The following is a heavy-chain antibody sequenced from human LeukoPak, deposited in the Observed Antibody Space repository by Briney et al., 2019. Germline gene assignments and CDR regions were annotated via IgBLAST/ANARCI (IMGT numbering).Heavy chain of an antibody. J-gene: IGHJ4*02. CDR1: GFTFSSYS. D-gene: IGHD3-22*01. Sequence: GGSLRLSCAASGFTFSSYSMNWVRQALGKGLEWVSSISSSSSYIYYADSVKGRFTISRDNSKNTLYLQLNSLRAEDTAVYYCAKAYGSNGYFQLPIDCWGQGTLVTVSS. V-gene: IGHV3-21*04. CDR3: AKAYGSNGYFQLPIDC. CDR2: ISSSSSYI.